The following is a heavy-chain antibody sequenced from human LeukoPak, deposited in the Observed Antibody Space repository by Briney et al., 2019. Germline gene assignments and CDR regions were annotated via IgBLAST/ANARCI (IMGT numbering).Heavy chain of an antibody. CDR1: GFTFSDYY. J-gene: IGHJ3*02. Sequence: GGSLRLSCAASGFTFSDYYMSWIRQAPGKGLEWASYISSSGSTTYYADSVKGRFTISRDNSKNTVYLQMNSLRAEDTAVYYCAKDFVDYYDSSGYPLHAFDIWGQGTTVTVSS. CDR2: ISSSGSTT. D-gene: IGHD3-22*01. V-gene: IGHV3-11*04. CDR3: AKDFVDYYDSSGYPLHAFDI.